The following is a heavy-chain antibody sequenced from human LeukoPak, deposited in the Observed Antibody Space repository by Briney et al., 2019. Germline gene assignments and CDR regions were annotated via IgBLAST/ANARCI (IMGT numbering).Heavy chain of an antibody. D-gene: IGHD4-17*01. CDR1: GYTFTSYG. J-gene: IGHJ4*02. Sequence: GESLKISCKGSGYTFTSYGISWVRQAPGQGLEWMGWISAYNGNTNYAQKLQGRVTMTTDTSTSTAYMELRSLRSDDTAVYYCARIYGDYSPDYWGQGTLVTVSS. CDR3: ARIYGDYSPDY. CDR2: ISAYNGNT. V-gene: IGHV1-18*01.